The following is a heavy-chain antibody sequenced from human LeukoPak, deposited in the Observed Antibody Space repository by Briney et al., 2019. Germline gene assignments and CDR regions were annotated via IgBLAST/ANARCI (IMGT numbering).Heavy chain of an antibody. CDR1: GFTFSSYS. J-gene: IGHJ4*02. CDR3: ARRAKIRSADY. CDR2: ISSSSSTI. D-gene: IGHD3-3*01. Sequence: GGSLRLSCAASGFTFSSYSMNWVRQAPGKGLEWVSYISSSSSTIYYADSVKGQFTISRDNAKNSLYLQMNSLRAEDTAVYYCARRAKIRSADYWGQGTLVTVSS. V-gene: IGHV3-48*01.